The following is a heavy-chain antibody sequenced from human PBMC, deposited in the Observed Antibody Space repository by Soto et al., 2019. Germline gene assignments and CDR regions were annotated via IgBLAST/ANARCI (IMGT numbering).Heavy chain of an antibody. J-gene: IGHJ6*02. CDR2: INPSGGST. D-gene: IGHD3-22*01. CDR1: GYTFTSYY. CDR3: ARAMVIRYYGMDV. Sequence: ASVKVSCKSSGYTFTSYYMHWVRQAPGQGLEWMGIINPSGGSTSYAQKFQGRVTMTRDTSTSTVYMELSSLRSEDTAVYYCARAMVIRYYGMDVWGQGTTVTVSS. V-gene: IGHV1-46*01.